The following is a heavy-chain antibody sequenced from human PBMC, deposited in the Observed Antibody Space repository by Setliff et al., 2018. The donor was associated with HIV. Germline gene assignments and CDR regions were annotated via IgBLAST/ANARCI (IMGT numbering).Heavy chain of an antibody. Sequence: PSETLSLTCAVYGGSFSGYYWSWIRQPPGKGLEWIGEITHRGITDYNPSLKSRVTISVDTSKNQFSLKVTSVTAADTAVYYCARVSRLHPFDPWGQGTLVTVSS. D-gene: IGHD2-15*01. J-gene: IGHJ5*02. CDR2: ITHRGIT. V-gene: IGHV4-34*01. CDR3: ARVSRLHPFDP. CDR1: GGSFSGYY.